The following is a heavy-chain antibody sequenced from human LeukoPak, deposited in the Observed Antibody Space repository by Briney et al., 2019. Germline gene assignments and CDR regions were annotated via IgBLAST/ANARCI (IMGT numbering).Heavy chain of an antibody. V-gene: IGHV3-21*01. CDR3: ARGAPGIAVAGNYFDY. CDR1: GFTFSSYS. Sequence: GGSLRLSCAASGFTFSSYSMNWVRQAPGKGLEWVSSISSSSSYIYYADSVKGRFPISRDNAKNSLYLQMNSLRAEDTAVYYCARGAPGIAVAGNYFDYWGQGTLVTVSS. D-gene: IGHD6-19*01. CDR2: ISSSSSYI. J-gene: IGHJ4*02.